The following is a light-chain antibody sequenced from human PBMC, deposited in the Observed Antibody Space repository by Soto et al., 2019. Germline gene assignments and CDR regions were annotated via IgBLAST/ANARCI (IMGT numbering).Light chain of an antibody. V-gene: IGKV3-15*01. CDR3: QQYNNWPPWT. CDR1: QSVSSK. Sequence: EIVMTQSPATLSVSPGERATLSCRASQSVSSKLAWYQQKPGQAPRLLIYGASTRATGIPARFSGSGSGTEFTLTISSLQSEDFALYYCQQYNNWPPWTFGQGTKVEIK. J-gene: IGKJ1*01. CDR2: GAS.